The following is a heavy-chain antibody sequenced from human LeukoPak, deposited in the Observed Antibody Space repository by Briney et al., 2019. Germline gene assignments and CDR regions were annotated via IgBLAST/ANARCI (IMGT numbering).Heavy chain of an antibody. CDR3: ARGPASGYDYRIGPNYYGMDV. V-gene: IGHV1-2*02. CDR2: INPNSGGT. Sequence: ASVKGSCKASGYTFTGYYMNWVRQAPGQGLEWMGWINPNSGGTNYAQKFQGRVTMHRDTSISTAYMELRRLRADDTAVYYCARGPASGYDYRIGPNYYGMDVWGQGTTVTVS. CDR1: GYTFTGYY. J-gene: IGHJ6*02. D-gene: IGHD5-12*01.